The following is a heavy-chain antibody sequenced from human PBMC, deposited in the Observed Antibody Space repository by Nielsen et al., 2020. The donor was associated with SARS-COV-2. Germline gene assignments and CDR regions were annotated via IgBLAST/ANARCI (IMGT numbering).Heavy chain of an antibody. V-gene: IGHV4-39*07. CDR2: INHSGST. CDR1: GGSISSSSYY. Sequence: GSLRLSCTVSGGSISSSSYYWGWIRQPPGKGLEWIGEINHSGSTNYNPSLKSRVTISVDTSKNQFSLKLSSVTAADTAVYYCARGRQWLVLLKRSVGMDVWGQGTTVTVSS. J-gene: IGHJ6*02. D-gene: IGHD6-19*01. CDR3: ARGRQWLVLLKRSVGMDV.